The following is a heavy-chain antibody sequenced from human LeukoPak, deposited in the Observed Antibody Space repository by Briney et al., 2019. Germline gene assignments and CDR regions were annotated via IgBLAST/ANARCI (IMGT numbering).Heavy chain of an antibody. CDR3: ARDTSSLAYCGGDCYIDY. Sequence: PGRSLRLSCAASGFTFSSYAMHWVRQAPGKGLEWVAVISYDGSNKYYADSVKGRFTISRDNSKNTLYLQMNSLRAEDTAVYYCARDTSSLAYCGGDCYIDYWGQGTTVTVSS. CDR1: GFTFSSYA. V-gene: IGHV3-30*04. CDR2: ISYDGSNK. D-gene: IGHD2-21*02. J-gene: IGHJ4*03.